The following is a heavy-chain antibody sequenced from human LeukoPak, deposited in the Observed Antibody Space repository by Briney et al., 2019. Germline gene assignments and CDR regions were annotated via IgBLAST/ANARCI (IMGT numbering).Heavy chain of an antibody. CDR3: ARGRFWPPVRGTPWYYYGMDV. Sequence: SQTLSLTCSVSGDSISSGDYYWTWIRQPPGKDLEWIGYTYYTGTTYYNPSLKSRVTISVDTSKNQFSLKLSSVTAADTAVYYCARGRFWPPVRGTPWYYYGMDVWGQGTTVTVSS. CDR1: GDSISSGDYY. V-gene: IGHV4-30-4*01. CDR2: TYYTGTT. J-gene: IGHJ6*02. D-gene: IGHD3-10*02.